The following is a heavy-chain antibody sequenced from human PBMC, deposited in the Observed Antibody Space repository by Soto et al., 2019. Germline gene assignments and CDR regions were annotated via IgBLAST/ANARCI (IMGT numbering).Heavy chain of an antibody. Sequence: QVQLQESGPGLVKPSQTLSLTCTVSGGSISSGGYYWSWIRQHPGKGLEWIGYIYYSGSTYYNPSLKSRVTISVDTSKNQFSLKLSSVTAADTAVYYCARDFPSPHFLEWFQRRPSRYFDLWGRGTLVTVSS. J-gene: IGHJ2*01. CDR3: ARDFPSPHFLEWFQRRPSRYFDL. D-gene: IGHD3-3*01. V-gene: IGHV4-31*03. CDR2: IYYSGST. CDR1: GGSISSGGYY.